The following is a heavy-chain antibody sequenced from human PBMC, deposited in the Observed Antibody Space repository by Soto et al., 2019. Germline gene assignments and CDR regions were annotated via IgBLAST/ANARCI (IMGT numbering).Heavy chain of an antibody. CDR2: IDPSDSQT. J-gene: IGHJ4*02. Sequence: GGSLKISCKGSGDSFAGYWITWVRQKPGKGLEWMGRIDPSDSQTYYSPSFRGHVTISVTKSITTVFLQWSSLRASDTAMYYCARQIYDSDTGPNFQYYFDSWGQGTRVTVSS. CDR3: ARQIYDSDTGPNFQYYFDS. V-gene: IGHV5-10-1*01. D-gene: IGHD3-22*01. CDR1: GDSFAGYW.